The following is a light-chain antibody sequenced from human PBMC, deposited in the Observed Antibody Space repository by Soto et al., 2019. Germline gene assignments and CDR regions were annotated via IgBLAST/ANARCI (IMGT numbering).Light chain of an antibody. J-gene: IGKJ3*01. Sequence: DIQMTQSPSSLSASVGDRVTITCRASQSISSYLNWYQQKPGKAPKHLIYAASSLQSGVPSRFSGSGFETDFTLTISSLQPEDFATYYCQQSYSTPRAFGPGTKVDIE. CDR2: AAS. CDR1: QSISSY. V-gene: IGKV1-39*01. CDR3: QQSYSTPRA.